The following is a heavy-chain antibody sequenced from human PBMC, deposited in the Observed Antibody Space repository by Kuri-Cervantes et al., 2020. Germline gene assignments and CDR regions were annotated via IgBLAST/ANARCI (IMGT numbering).Heavy chain of an antibody. CDR3: ALTVIAAPFDP. Sequence: ASVKVSCKTSGYTFTRHDINWVRQATGQGLEWMGWMNPNSGNTGYAQKFQGRVTMTRNTSISTAYMELSSLRSEDTAVYYCALTVIAAPFDPWGQGTLVTVSS. CDR2: MNPNSGNT. D-gene: IGHD6-13*01. CDR1: GYTFTRHD. V-gene: IGHV1-8*01. J-gene: IGHJ5*02.